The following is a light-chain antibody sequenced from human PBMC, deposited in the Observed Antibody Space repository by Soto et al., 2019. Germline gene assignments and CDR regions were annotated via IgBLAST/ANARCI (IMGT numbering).Light chain of an antibody. CDR3: QQYDSYPWT. CDR2: KAS. CDR1: QSISIW. J-gene: IGKJ1*01. V-gene: IGKV1-5*03. Sequence: DIQMTQSPSTLSASVGDRVTITCGASQSISIWLAWYQQKPGKAPKILIYKASSLQTGVPSKFSGSGSGTEFTLTISSLQPDDFATYYCQQYDSYPWTFGQGTKVDIK.